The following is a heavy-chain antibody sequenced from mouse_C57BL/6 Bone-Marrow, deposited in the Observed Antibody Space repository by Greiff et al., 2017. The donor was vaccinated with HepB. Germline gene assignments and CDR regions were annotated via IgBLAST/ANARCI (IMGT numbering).Heavy chain of an antibody. CDR3: ARDGNGFDY. Sequence: DVKLQESGPGLVKPSQSLSLTCSVTGYSITSGYYWNWIRQFPGNKLEWMGYISYDGSNNYNPSLKNRISITRDTSKNQFFLKLNSVTTEDTATYYCARDGNGFDYWGQGTTLTVSS. J-gene: IGHJ2*01. D-gene: IGHD2-1*01. CDR1: GYSITSGYY. CDR2: ISYDGSN. V-gene: IGHV3-6*01.